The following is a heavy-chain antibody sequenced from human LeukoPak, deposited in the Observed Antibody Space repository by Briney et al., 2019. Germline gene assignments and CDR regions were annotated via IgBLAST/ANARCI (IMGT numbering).Heavy chain of an antibody. D-gene: IGHD3-22*01. CDR1: GFTFSTYG. CDR3: AKELKPMIVVADLFDY. Sequence: PGRSLRLSCAASGFTFSTYGMHWVRQTPGKGLEWVALISYDGSNKYYADSVKGRFTISRDNSKNTLYLQMNSLRPGDTAVYYCAKELKPMIVVADLFDYWGQGTLVTVSS. J-gene: IGHJ4*02. V-gene: IGHV3-30*18. CDR2: ISYDGSNK.